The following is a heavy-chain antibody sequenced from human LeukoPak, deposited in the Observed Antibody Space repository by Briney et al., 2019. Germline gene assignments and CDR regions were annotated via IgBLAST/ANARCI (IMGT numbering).Heavy chain of an antibody. CDR2: ISWNSGSI. J-gene: IGHJ4*02. CDR1: GFTFDDYA. CDR3: AKDTGDSSGYNFDY. Sequence: GGSLRLSCAASGFTFDDYAMHWVRQAPGKGLEWVSGISWNSGSIGYADSVKGRFTISRDNAKNSLYLQMNSLRAEDTALYYCAKDTGDSSGYNFDYWGQGTLVTVSS. V-gene: IGHV3-9*01. D-gene: IGHD3-22*01.